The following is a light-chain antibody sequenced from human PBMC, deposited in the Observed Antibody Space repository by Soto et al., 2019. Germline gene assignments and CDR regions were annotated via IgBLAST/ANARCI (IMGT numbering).Light chain of an antibody. CDR2: DAS. V-gene: IGKV3-11*01. CDR3: QQRSNWPPAIT. J-gene: IGKJ5*01. Sequence: EIVMTQSPATLSLSPGERATLSCRASQSVSSYLDWYQQKPGQAPRLLIYDASNRATGIPARFSGRGSGTDFTLTISSLEPEDFAVYYCQQRSNWPPAITFGQGTRLEIK. CDR1: QSVSSY.